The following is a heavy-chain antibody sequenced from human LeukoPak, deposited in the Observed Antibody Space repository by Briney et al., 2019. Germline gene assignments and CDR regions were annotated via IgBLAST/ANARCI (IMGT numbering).Heavy chain of an antibody. Sequence: ASVKVSCKASGYTFTGYYMHWVRQAPGQGLEWMGWINPNSGGTNCAQKFQGRVTMTRDTSISTAYMELSRLRSDDTAVYYCARDILTGYYHDAFDIWGQGTMVTVSS. CDR2: INPNSGGT. CDR1: GYTFTGYY. V-gene: IGHV1-2*02. J-gene: IGHJ3*02. CDR3: ARDILTGYYHDAFDI. D-gene: IGHD3-9*01.